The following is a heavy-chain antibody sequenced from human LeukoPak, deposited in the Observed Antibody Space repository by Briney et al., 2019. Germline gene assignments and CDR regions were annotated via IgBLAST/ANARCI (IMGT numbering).Heavy chain of an antibody. CDR1: GGSISSYY. CDR3: ARAVGGWYAFDY. Sequence: SETLSLTCTVSGGSISSYYWSWIRQPPGKGLEWIGYIYYSGSTNYNPSLKSRVTISVDTSKNQFSLKLSSVAAADTAVCYCARAVGGWYAFDYWGQGTLVTVSS. J-gene: IGHJ4*02. CDR2: IYYSGST. V-gene: IGHV4-59*01. D-gene: IGHD6-19*01.